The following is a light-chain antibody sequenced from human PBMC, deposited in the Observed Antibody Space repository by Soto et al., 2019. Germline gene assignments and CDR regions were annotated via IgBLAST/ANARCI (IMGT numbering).Light chain of an antibody. CDR2: DAS. CDR1: QSVSSY. Sequence: EIVLTQSPATLSLSPGERATLSCRASQSVSSYLAWYQQKPGQAPRLLIYDASNRATGIPARFSGSGSGTDFTLTIGRLEPEDFAVYYCQQYLLTPWTFGQGTKVDI. J-gene: IGKJ1*01. V-gene: IGKV3-11*01. CDR3: QQYLLTPWT.